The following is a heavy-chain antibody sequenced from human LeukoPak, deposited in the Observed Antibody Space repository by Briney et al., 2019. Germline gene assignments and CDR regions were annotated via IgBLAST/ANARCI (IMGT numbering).Heavy chain of an antibody. CDR1: GFTFSSYS. J-gene: IGHJ6*02. D-gene: IGHD2-8*01. CDR3: ARDRHCVNGVCHSPPGMDV. Sequence: GGSLRLSCAASGFTFSSYSMNWVRQAPGKGLEWVSYISSSSSTIYYADSVKGRFTISRDNAKNSLYLQINSLRAEDTAVYYCARDRHCVNGVCHSPPGMDVWGQGTTVTVSS. V-gene: IGHV3-48*01. CDR2: ISSSSSTI.